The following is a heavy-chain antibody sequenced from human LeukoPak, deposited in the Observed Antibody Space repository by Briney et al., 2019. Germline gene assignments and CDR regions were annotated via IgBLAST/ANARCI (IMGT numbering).Heavy chain of an antibody. CDR3: ASTRSGKYSSGWLLRDY. J-gene: IGHJ4*02. CDR1: GGSFSGYY. D-gene: IGHD6-19*01. V-gene: IGHV4-34*01. Sequence: SETLSLTCAVYGGSFSGYYWSWIRQPPGKGLEWIGEINHSGSTNYNPSLKSRVTISVDTSKNQFSLKLCSMTAADTAVYYCASTRSGKYSSGWLLRDYWGQGTLVTVSS. CDR2: INHSGST.